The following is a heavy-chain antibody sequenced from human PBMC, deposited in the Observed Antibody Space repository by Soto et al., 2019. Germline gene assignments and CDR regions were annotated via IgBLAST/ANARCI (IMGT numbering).Heavy chain of an antibody. V-gene: IGHV1-69*01. CDR3: AKVRYSSPMGYYYGMDV. J-gene: IGHJ6*02. Sequence: QVQLVQSGAEVKTPGSSVKVSCKASRVAFNKFIVTWVRQAPGLGLEWVGGIIPVFGTANYAQKFQGRVTITADESTSTSYMEVNNLRSEDTAVYYCAKVRYSSPMGYYYGMDVWGQGTTVTVSS. CDR2: IIPVFGTA. D-gene: IGHD2-2*01. CDR1: RVAFNKFI.